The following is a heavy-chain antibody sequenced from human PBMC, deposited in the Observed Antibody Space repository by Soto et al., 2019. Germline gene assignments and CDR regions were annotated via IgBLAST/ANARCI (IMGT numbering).Heavy chain of an antibody. CDR2: IRSKANSYAT. V-gene: IGHV3-73*01. D-gene: IGHD4-4*01. CDR3: TSFGYDYSNYYYYYYGMDV. CDR1: GFTFSGSA. J-gene: IGHJ6*02. Sequence: PGGSLRLSCAASGFTFSGSAMHWVRQASGKGLEWVGRIRSKANSYATAYAASVKGRFTISRDDSKNTAYLQMNSLKTEDTAVYYGTSFGYDYSNYYYYYYGMDVWGQGTTVTVSS.